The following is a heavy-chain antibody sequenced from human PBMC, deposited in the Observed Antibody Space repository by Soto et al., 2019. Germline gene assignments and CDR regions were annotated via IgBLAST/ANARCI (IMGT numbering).Heavy chain of an antibody. Sequence: ASVKVSCKASGGTFSSYTISWVRQAPGQGLEWMGRIIPILGIANYAQKFQGRVTITAVKSTSTAYMELSSLRSEDTAVYYCARGKSSSSAVWFDPWGQGTLVTVSS. CDR2: IIPILGIA. J-gene: IGHJ5*02. V-gene: IGHV1-69*02. CDR3: ARGKSSSSAVWFDP. CDR1: GGTFSSYT. D-gene: IGHD6-6*01.